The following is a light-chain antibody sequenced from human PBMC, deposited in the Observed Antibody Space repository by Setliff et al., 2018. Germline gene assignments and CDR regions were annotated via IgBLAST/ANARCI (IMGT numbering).Light chain of an antibody. J-gene: IGLJ1*01. V-gene: IGLV2-14*03. Sequence: QSALAQPASVSGSPGQSITISCTGSSSDIGAYDYASWYQQHPGKAPKLMIYDVNNRPSGVSNRFSGSKSGNTASLTISGLQAEDEADYYCSSYTSRTTLDVFGTGTKVTVL. CDR2: DVN. CDR1: SSDIGAYDY. CDR3: SSYTSRTTLDV.